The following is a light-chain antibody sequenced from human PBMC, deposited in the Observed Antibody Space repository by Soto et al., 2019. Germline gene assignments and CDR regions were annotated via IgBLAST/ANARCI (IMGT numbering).Light chain of an antibody. CDR3: LSYDSSLSGV. V-gene: IGLV1-40*01. CDR1: SSNIGAGYD. CDR2: GNS. J-gene: IGLJ2*01. Sequence: QPVLTQPPSVSGAPGQRVTISCTGSSSNIGAGYDVHWYQQLPGTAPKLLIYGNSHRPSGVPDRFSGSKSGPSASLAITGLQAEDEADYYCLSYDSSLSGVFGGGTKLTVL.